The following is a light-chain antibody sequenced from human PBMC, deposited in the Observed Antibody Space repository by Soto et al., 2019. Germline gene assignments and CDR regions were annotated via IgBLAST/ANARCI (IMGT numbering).Light chain of an antibody. V-gene: IGLV3-21*04. CDR1: NIGSKS. Sequence: SYELTQPPSVSVAPGKTARITCGGNNIGSKSVHWCQQKPGQAPVLVIYYDSDRPSGIPERFSGSNSGNTATLTISRVEAGDEADYYCQVWDSSSDLYVFGTGTKLTVL. CDR2: YDS. J-gene: IGLJ1*01. CDR3: QVWDSSSDLYV.